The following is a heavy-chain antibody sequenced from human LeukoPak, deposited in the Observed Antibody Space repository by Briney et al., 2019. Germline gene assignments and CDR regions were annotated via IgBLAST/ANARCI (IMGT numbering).Heavy chain of an antibody. CDR3: ARTGGDCSSGLCYYAMDV. D-gene: IGHD2-21*02. Sequence: PSQTLSLTCTVSGGSISSAGYYWSWIRQPPGKGLEWIGYIYHSGSTYYNPSLKSRVTLSIDLSKNQISLRLSSVTAADTAVYYCARTGGDCSSGLCYYAMDVWGQGTTVTVS. V-gene: IGHV4-30-2*02. J-gene: IGHJ6*02. CDR1: GGSISSAGYY. CDR2: IYHSGST.